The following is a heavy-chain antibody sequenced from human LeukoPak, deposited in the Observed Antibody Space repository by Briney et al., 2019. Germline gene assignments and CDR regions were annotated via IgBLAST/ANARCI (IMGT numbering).Heavy chain of an antibody. CDR1: GFTFNIYA. CDR2: ISGSGGTT. D-gene: IGHD2-2*01. V-gene: IGHV3-23*01. Sequence: GGSLRLSCAASGFTFNIYAMSWVRQAPGKGLEWVSVISGSGGTTYFADSVKGRFTISRDNSKKTLYLQMNSLRAEDTAVYYCAKESQYQLQSPSDYWGQGTLVSVSS. J-gene: IGHJ4*02. CDR3: AKESQYQLQSPSDY.